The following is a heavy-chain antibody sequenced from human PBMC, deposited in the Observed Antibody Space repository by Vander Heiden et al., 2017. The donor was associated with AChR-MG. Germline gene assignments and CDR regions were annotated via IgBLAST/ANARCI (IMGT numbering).Heavy chain of an antibody. Sequence: QVQLQESGPGLVKPSQTLSLTCTVSGGSISSGGYYWGWIRQHPGKGLEWIWYIYYSGSTYYNPSLKSRVTISVDTSKNQFSLKLSSVTAADTAVYYCARDGRYYDFWSGPFGYYYYGMDVWGQGTTVTVSS. CDR2: IYYSGST. V-gene: IGHV4-31*03. CDR3: ARDGRYYDFWSGPFGYYYYGMDV. CDR1: GGSISSGGYY. J-gene: IGHJ6*02. D-gene: IGHD3-3*01.